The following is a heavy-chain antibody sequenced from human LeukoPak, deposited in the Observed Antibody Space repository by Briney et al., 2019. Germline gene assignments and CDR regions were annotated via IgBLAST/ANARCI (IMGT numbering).Heavy chain of an antibody. CDR3: ARGKGRWLQADY. Sequence: KSSETLSLTCAVYGGSFSGYYWSWIRQPPGKGLEWIREINHSGSTNYNPSLKSRVTISVDTSKNQFSLKLSSVTAADTAVYYCARGKGRWLQADYWGQGTLVTVSS. J-gene: IGHJ4*02. CDR1: GGSFSGYY. D-gene: IGHD5-24*01. V-gene: IGHV4-34*01. CDR2: INHSGST.